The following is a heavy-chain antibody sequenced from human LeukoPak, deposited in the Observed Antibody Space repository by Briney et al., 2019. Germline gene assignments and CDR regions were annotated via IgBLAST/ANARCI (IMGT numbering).Heavy chain of an antibody. D-gene: IGHD3-10*01. CDR3: ARRISKLVRGVIGRTSEYYYYYYMDV. V-gene: IGHV4-34*01. Sequence: PSETLSLTCAVYGGSFSDYSWSWIRQPPGKGLEWIGEINHSGSTNYNPSLKSRVTISVDTSKNQFSLRLSSVIAADTAVYYCARRISKLVRGVIGRTSEYYYYYYMDVWGKGTTVTISS. CDR2: INHSGST. J-gene: IGHJ6*03. CDR1: GGSFSDYS.